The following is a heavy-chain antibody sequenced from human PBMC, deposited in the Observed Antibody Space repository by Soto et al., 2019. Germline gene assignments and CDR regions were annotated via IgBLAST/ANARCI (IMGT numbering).Heavy chain of an antibody. D-gene: IGHD6-19*01. Sequence: GGSLRLSCAASGFTFSDYYMSWIRQGPGKGLEWVSYITSSGSTIYYADSVKGRFTISRDNAKNSLYLQMNSLRAEDTAVYYCARENEQWVAADNWGQGTLVTVSS. CDR1: GFTFSDYY. CDR2: ITSSGSTI. J-gene: IGHJ4*02. CDR3: ARENEQWVAADN. V-gene: IGHV3-11*01.